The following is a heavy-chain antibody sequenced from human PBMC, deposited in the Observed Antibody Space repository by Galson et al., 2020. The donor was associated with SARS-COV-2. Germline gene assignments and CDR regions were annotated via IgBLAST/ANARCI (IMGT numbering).Heavy chain of an antibody. CDR3: ARDDYSSEEPG. CDR2: ISDRGDSI. V-gene: IGHV3-48*02. J-gene: IGHJ1*01. D-gene: IGHD2-21*01. CDR1: TFTFSKYN. Sequence: GESLKISCTASTFTFSKYNMNWVRQAPGKGLEWLAYISDRGDSIYYAKSVRGRFTISRDNDKKSLYLQMNSLGDDDTALYYCARDDYSSEEPGWGQGTLVTVSS.